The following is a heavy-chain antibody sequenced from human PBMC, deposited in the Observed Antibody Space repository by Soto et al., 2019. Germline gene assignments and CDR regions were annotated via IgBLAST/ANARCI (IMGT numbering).Heavy chain of an antibody. D-gene: IGHD3-10*01. V-gene: IGHV4-31*03. Sequence: SETLSLTCTVSGGSISSGGYYWSWIRHHPGKGLEWIGYIYYSGSTCYNPSLKSRVTISVDTSKNQFSLKLSSVTAADTAVYYCAREGLTMARVSGAFDIWCKGTLVTV. CDR2: IYYSGST. J-gene: IGHJ3*02. CDR3: AREGLTMARVSGAFDI. CDR1: GGSISSGGYY.